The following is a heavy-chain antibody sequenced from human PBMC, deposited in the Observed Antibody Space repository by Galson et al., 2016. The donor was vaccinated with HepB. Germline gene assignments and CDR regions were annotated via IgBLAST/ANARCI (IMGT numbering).Heavy chain of an antibody. CDR2: MSGTGGTT. J-gene: IGHJ4*02. V-gene: IGHV3-23*01. CDR1: GFTFRSYA. Sequence: SLRLSCAASGFTFRSYAMSWVHQAPGKGLEWVALMSGTGGTTYYTDSVKGRSTISRDNSKSTLYLQINSLRAEDTAVYYCAVVEKPGDNAGYVHYWGQGTLVTVSS. CDR3: AVVEKPGDNAGYVHY. D-gene: IGHD3-10*02.